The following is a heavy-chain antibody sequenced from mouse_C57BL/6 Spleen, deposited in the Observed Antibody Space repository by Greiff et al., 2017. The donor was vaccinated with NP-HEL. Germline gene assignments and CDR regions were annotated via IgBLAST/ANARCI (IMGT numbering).Heavy chain of an antibody. CDR1: GYTFTDYY. V-gene: IGHV1-26*01. D-gene: IGHD2-4*01. CDR2: INPNNGGT. CDR3: ARATMITTTEYYFDY. J-gene: IGHJ2*01. Sequence: EVQLQQSGPELLKPGASVKISCKASGYTFTDYYMNWVKQSHGKSLEWIGDINPNNGGTSYNQKFKGKATLTVDKSSSTAYMELRSLTSEDSAVYYCARATMITTTEYYFDYWGQGTTLTVSS.